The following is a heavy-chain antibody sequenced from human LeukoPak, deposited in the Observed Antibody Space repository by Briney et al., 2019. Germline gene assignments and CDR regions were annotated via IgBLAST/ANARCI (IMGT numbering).Heavy chain of an antibody. CDR1: GFTFSNYA. Sequence: AGGSLRLSCAASGFTFSNYAMSWVRQAPGKGLEWVSAISASGGTTYYADSVKGRFTVSRDNSKNTLFLQMNSLRVEDTAIYHFAKRQPPSEPPDDRGQGTLVTVSS. J-gene: IGHJ4*02. V-gene: IGHV3-23*01. CDR2: ISASGGTT. CDR3: AKRQPPSEPPDD.